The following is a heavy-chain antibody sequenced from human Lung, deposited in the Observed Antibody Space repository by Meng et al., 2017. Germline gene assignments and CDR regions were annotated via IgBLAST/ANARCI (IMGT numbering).Heavy chain of an antibody. CDR3: ASGWFGELFGYFDL. D-gene: IGHD3-10*01. V-gene: IGHV7-4-1*02. Sequence: EVAMPVAYFDCTGYAYSDKFASYGTRWARQAHGEGIEWMEWINTNTGNPTYGKGFTGRFVFSLDTSVSTAYLQISSLKAEDTAVYYCASGWFGELFGYFDLWGRGTLVTVSS. CDR2: INTNTGNP. J-gene: IGHJ2*01. CDR1: SDKFASYG.